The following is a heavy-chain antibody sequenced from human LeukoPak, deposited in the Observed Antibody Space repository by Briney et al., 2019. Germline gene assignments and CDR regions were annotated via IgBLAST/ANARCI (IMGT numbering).Heavy chain of an antibody. CDR2: ISYSGST. V-gene: IGHV4-39*07. J-gene: IGHJ4*02. CDR3: ARDVTAAFDY. CDR1: GDSISSSRYY. Sequence: TSETLSLTCTVSGDSISSSRYYWGSIRQPPGKGLEWIGSISYSGSTYYNPSLKSRITISVDTSKNQFSLKLSSVTAADTAVYYCARDVTAAFDYWGQGTLVTVSS. D-gene: IGHD6-13*01.